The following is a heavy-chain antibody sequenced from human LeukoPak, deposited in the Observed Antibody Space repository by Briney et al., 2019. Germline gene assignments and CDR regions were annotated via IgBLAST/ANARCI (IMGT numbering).Heavy chain of an antibody. Sequence: ASVKVSCKVSGYTLTELSMHWVRQAPGKGLEWMGGFDPEDGETIYAQKFQGRVTMTEDTSTDTAYMELSSLRSEDTAVYYCATNNRPHCSSTSCYSARLNWFDPWGQGTLVTVSS. D-gene: IGHD2-2*02. CDR1: GYTLTELS. J-gene: IGHJ5*02. V-gene: IGHV1-24*01. CDR2: FDPEDGET. CDR3: ATNNRPHCSSTSCYSARLNWFDP.